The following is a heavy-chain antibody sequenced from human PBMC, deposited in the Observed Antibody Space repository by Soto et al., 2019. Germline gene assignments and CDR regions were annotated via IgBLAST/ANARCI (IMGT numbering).Heavy chain of an antibody. V-gene: IGHV1-2*02. Sequence: KVSCRASGYTFTGYYMHWVRQAPGQGLEWMGWINPNSGGTNYAQKFQGRVTMTRDTSISTAYMELSRLRSDDTAVYYCARDRTTVTTGDAFDIWGQGTMVTVSS. D-gene: IGHD4-4*01. CDR1: GYTFTGYY. CDR2: INPNSGGT. CDR3: ARDRTTVTTGDAFDI. J-gene: IGHJ3*02.